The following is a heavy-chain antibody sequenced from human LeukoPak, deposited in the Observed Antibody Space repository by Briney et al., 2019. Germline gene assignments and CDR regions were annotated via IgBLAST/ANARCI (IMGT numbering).Heavy chain of an antibody. V-gene: IGHV3-23*01. CDR3: AKDKRGGSDYVYFDY. CDR2: ISGDGSVT. Sequence: GRSLRLSCTASGFAFDSYAMNWVRLAPGKGLEWVSTISGDGSVTYFADSVRGRFTISRDNSKDTLYLHMNRLRAEDTAIYFCAKDKRGGSDYVYFDYWGQGTLVTVSS. CDR1: GFAFDSYA. J-gene: IGHJ4*02. D-gene: IGHD1-26*01.